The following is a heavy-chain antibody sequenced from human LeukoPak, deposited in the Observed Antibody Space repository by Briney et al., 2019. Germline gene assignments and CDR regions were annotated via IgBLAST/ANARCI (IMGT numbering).Heavy chain of an antibody. Sequence: GGSLRLSCAASGFTFSSYGMHWVRQAPGKGLEGVAVISYDGSNKYYADSVKGRFTISRDNSKNTLYLQMNSLRAEDTAVYYCAKDLVGIAVAGTDYWRQGTLVSVPS. CDR1: GFTFSSYG. J-gene: IGHJ4*02. V-gene: IGHV3-30*18. CDR2: ISYDGSNK. D-gene: IGHD6-19*01. CDR3: AKDLVGIAVAGTDY.